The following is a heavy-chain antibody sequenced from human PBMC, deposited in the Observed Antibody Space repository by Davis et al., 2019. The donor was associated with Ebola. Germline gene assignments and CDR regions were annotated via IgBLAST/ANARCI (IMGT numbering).Heavy chain of an antibody. CDR1: GFTFSSAG. CDR2: IWYDGSNK. J-gene: IGHJ6*02. V-gene: IGHV3-33*08. Sequence: GESLKISCAASGFTFSSAGMHWVRQAPGKGLEWVAVIWYDGSNKYYADSVKGRFTISRDNSKNTLYLQMNSLRAEDTAVYYCARDGWGDYYGLDVWGQGTTVTVSS. CDR3: ARDGWGDYYGLDV. D-gene: IGHD3-10*01.